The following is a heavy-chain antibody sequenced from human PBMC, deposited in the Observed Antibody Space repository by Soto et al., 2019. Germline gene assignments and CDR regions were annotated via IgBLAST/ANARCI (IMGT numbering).Heavy chain of an antibody. D-gene: IGHD3-22*01. CDR1: GYSFTSYW. CDR3: ARATYYYDSSGYFFDY. V-gene: IGHV5-51*01. CDR2: IYPGDSDT. J-gene: IGHJ4*02. Sequence: GESLKISCKGSGYSFTSYWIGWVRQMPGKGLEWMGIIYPGDSDTSYSPSFQGQVTISADKSISTAYLQWSSLKASDTAMYYCARATYYYDSSGYFFDYWGQGTLVTVSS.